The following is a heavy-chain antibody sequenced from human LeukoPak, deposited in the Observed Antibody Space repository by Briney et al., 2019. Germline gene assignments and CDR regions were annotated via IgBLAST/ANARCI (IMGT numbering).Heavy chain of an antibody. CDR1: GGSISSSSYY. Sequence: SETLSLTCTVSGGSISSSSYYWGWIRQPPGKGLEWIGSIYYSGSTYYNPSLKSRVTISVDTSKNQFSLKLSSVTAADTAVYYCARGAGSGSYGDYWGQGTLVTVSS. CDR3: ARGAGSGSYGDY. J-gene: IGHJ4*02. D-gene: IGHD1-26*01. CDR2: IYYSGST. V-gene: IGHV4-39*07.